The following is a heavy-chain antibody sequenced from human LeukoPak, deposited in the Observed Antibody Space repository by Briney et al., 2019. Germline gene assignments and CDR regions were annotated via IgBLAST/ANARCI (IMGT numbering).Heavy chain of an antibody. CDR1: GGSFSGYF. CDR3: ARGEVLDTAMVATPFDY. V-gene: IGHV4-34*01. D-gene: IGHD5-18*01. J-gene: IGHJ4*02. Sequence: KPSETLSLTCAVYGGSFSGYFWSWIRQPPGKGLEWIGEINHSGGTNYNPSLKSRVTISVDTSKNQFSLKLSSVTAADTAVYYCARGEVLDTAMVATPFDYWGQGTLVTVSS. CDR2: INHSGGT.